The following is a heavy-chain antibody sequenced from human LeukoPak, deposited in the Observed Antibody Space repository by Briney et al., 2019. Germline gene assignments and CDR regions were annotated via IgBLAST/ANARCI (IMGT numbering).Heavy chain of an antibody. CDR1: GGSISSGGYS. CDR3: ARGEYYDILSGYTRGYLNAFDI. D-gene: IGHD3-9*01. V-gene: IGHV4-30-2*01. CDR2: IYHSGST. J-gene: IGHJ3*02. Sequence: SETLSLTCAVSGGSISSGGYSWSWIRQPPGKGLEWIGYIYHSGSTYYNPSLKSRVTISVDRSKNQFSLKLSSVTAADTAVYYCARGEYYDILSGYTRGYLNAFDIWGQGTMVTVSS.